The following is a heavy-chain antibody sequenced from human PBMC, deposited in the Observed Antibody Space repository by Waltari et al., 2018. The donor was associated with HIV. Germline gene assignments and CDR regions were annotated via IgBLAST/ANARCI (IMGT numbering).Heavy chain of an antibody. J-gene: IGHJ6*02. Sequence: QVQLVESGGGVVQPGKSLRLSCAASGFTFSSYAMHWVRQAPGKGREWVAVISYDGSNKYSAYSVKVRFTISRDNSKNTLYLQMNSLRAEDTAMYYCARDTHYGMDVWGQGTTVTVSS. CDR2: ISYDGSNK. CDR3: ARDTHYGMDV. CDR1: GFTFSSYA. V-gene: IGHV3-30-3*01.